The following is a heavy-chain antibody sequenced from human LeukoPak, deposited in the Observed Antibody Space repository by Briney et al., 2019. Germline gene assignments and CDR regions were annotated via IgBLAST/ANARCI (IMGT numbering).Heavy chain of an antibody. J-gene: IGHJ6*03. V-gene: IGHV3-23*01. D-gene: IGHD5-12*01. CDR3: AKDRTGYSGYGYYYYYMDV. CDR1: GFTFSNYA. CDR2: ISASGVGT. Sequence: GGSLRLSCAASGFTFSNYAVAWVRQAPGKGLEWVSGISASGVGTYYADSVKGRFTISRDNSKNTLYLQMDSLRAEDTALYYCAKDRTGYSGYGYYYYYMDVWGKGTTVTVSS.